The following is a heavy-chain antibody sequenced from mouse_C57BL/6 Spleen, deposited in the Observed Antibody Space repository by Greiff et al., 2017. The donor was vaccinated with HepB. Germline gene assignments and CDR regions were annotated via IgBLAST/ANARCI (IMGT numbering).Heavy chain of an antibody. CDR2: INPYNGGT. D-gene: IGHD2-4*01. CDR1: GYTFTDYY. Sequence: EVQLQQSGPVLVKPGASVKMSCKASGYTFTDYYMNWVKQSHGKSLEWIGVINPYNGGTSYNQKFKGKATLTVDKSSSTAYMELNSLTSEDSAVYYCARSPYDYDRGYAMDYWGQGTSVTVSS. CDR3: ARSPYDYDRGYAMDY. J-gene: IGHJ4*01. V-gene: IGHV1-19*01.